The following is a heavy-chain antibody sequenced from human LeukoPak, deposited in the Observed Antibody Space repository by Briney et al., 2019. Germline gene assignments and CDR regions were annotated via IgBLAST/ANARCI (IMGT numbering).Heavy chain of an antibody. J-gene: IGHJ4*02. CDR1: GYTFTGYY. Sequence: GASVKVSCKASGYTFTGYYMHWVRQAPGQGLEWMGWISAYNGNTNYAQKLQGRVTMTTDTSTSTAYMELRSLRSDDTAVYYCARDGAQLWLDYWGQGTLVTVSS. D-gene: IGHD5-18*01. CDR2: ISAYNGNT. CDR3: ARDGAQLWLDY. V-gene: IGHV1-18*04.